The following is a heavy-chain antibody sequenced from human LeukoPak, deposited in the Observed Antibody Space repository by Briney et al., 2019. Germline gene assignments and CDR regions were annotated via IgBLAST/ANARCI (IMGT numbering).Heavy chain of an antibody. CDR1: GYTFTSYD. D-gene: IGHD6-19*01. V-gene: IGHV1-8*01. Sequence: ASVKVSCKASGYTFTSYDINWVRQATGQGLEWMGWMNPNSGNTGYAQKFQGRVTMTRNTSISTAYRELSCLISDDTAVYYCARISSGLIDYGGQGTLVSVSS. J-gene: IGHJ4*02. CDR3: ARISSGLIDY. CDR2: MNPNSGNT.